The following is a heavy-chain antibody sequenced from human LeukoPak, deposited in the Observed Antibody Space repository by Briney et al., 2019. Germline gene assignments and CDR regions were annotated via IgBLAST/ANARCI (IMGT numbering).Heavy chain of an antibody. CDR3: ARDGVYYDSSGYYSAFDI. J-gene: IGHJ3*02. Sequence: PGGSLRLSCAASGFTFSDYYMSWIRQAPGKGLEWVSYTSSSGSTIYYADSVKGRFTISRDNAKNSLYLQMNSLRAEDTAVYYCARDGVYYDSSGYYSAFDIWGQGTMVTVSS. CDR2: TSSSGSTI. V-gene: IGHV3-11*04. D-gene: IGHD3-22*01. CDR1: GFTFSDYY.